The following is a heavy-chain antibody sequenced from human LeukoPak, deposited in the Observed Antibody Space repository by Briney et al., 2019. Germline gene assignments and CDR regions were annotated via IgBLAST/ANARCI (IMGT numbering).Heavy chain of an antibody. CDR2: INPNGGNT. CDR1: GYTFTSYY. CDR3: ARAKECGLVPKYYFDY. D-gene: IGHD3-16*01. Sequence: ASVKVSCKTSGYTFTSYYMHWVRQAPGQGLEWMGIINPNGGNTRYAQKFQGRVTMTRDTSTSTVYMELSSLRSEDTAVYYCARAKECGLVPKYYFDYWGQGTLVTVSS. V-gene: IGHV1-46*01. J-gene: IGHJ4*02.